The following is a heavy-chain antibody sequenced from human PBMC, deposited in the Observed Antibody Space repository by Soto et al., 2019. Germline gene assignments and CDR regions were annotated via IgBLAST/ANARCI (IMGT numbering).Heavy chain of an antibody. CDR2: IYYSGST. CDR3: ARSREFGAYVFISHAFDI. CDR1: GGSISSYY. D-gene: IGHD3-16*01. J-gene: IGHJ3*02. V-gene: IGHV4-59*01. Sequence: ASETLSLTCTVSGGSISSYYWSWIRQPPGKGLEWIGYIYYSGSTNYNPSLKSRVTISVDTSKNQFSLKLSSVTAADTAVYYCARSREFGAYVFISHAFDIWGQGTMVTVSS.